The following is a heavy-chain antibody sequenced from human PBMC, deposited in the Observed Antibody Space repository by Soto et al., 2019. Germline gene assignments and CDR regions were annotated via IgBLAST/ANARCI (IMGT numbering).Heavy chain of an antibody. D-gene: IGHD6-13*01. J-gene: IGHJ5*02. Sequence: EGQLLESGGGLAQPGGSLRLSCAASGFSLRSYALTWVRQAPGKGLEWVSTVIHGDGSAYYADSVKGRFTASRDNYRNILYLQMNSLTAADTARYFCAKRILDAVSWASLGSWGQGTLVTVSS. CDR1: GFSLRSYA. CDR3: AKRILDAVSWASLGS. CDR2: VIHGDGSA. V-gene: IGHV3-23*01.